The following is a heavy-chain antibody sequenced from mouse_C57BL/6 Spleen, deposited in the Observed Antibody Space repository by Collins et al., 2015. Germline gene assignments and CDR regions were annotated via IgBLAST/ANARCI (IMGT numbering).Heavy chain of an antibody. J-gene: IGHJ1*03. V-gene: IGHV2-9-1*01. D-gene: IGHD1-1*01. CDR3: ARGDYYYGSPHWYFDV. CDR1: GFSLTTYS. Sequence: QVQLKESGPGLVAPSQSLSITCTVSGFSLTTYSISWVRQPPGKGLEWLGIIWTGGGTNYNSALKSGLSISKDNSKSQVFLKMNSLQTDDTARYYCARGDYYYGSPHWYFDVWGTGTTVTVSS. CDR2: IWTGGGT.